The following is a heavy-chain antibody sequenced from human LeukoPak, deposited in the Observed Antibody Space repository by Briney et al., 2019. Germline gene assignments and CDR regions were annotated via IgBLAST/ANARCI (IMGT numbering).Heavy chain of an antibody. Sequence: SETLSLTCAVYGGSFSGYYWSWIRQPPGKGLEWIGEINHSGSTNYNPSLKSRVTMSVDTSKNQFSLKLSSVTAADTAVYYCARTYYDYVWGSYRDDYWGQGTLVAVSS. CDR2: INHSGST. J-gene: IGHJ4*02. V-gene: IGHV4-34*01. CDR1: GGSFSGYY. D-gene: IGHD3-16*02. CDR3: ARTYYDYVWGSYRDDY.